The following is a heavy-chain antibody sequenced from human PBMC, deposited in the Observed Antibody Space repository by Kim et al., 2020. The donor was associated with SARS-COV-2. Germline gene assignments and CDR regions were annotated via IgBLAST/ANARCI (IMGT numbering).Heavy chain of an antibody. V-gene: IGHV3-74*01. CDR1: GFTFSNYW. CDR2: ISTDGSST. J-gene: IGHJ4*02. Sequence: GGSLRLSCAASGFTFSNYWMHWVRQAPGTGLVWLSRISTDGSSTSYADSVKGRFTISRDNAKNTLYLQMNSLRAEDTAVYYCATLDMATITRDYWGQGT. D-gene: IGHD5-12*01. CDR3: ATLDMATITRDY.